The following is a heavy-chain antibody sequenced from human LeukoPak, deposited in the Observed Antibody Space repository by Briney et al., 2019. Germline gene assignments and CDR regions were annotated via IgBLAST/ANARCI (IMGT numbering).Heavy chain of an antibody. CDR1: GFTFSSYS. CDR2: ISGRSGAI. J-gene: IGHJ3*02. V-gene: IGHV3-48*02. D-gene: IGHD2-15*01. CDR3: ARDDSYAFDI. Sequence: GGSLRLSCAASGFTFSSYSLNWVRQAPGKGLEWVSYISGRSGAIHYADSVKGRFTISSDNAKNSLYLQMNGLRDADTAVYYCARDDSYAFDIWGQGTMVTVSS.